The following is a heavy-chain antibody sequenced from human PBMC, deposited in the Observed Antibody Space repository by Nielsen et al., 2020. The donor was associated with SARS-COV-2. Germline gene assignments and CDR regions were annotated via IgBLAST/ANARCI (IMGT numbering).Heavy chain of an antibody. CDR2: ISSSSSYI. Sequence: GGSLRLSCAASGFTFSSYGMHWVRQAPGKGLEWVSSISSSSSYIYYADSVKGRFTISRDNAKNSLFLQMNSLRAEDTAVYYCARELWFGESWGLDPWGQGTLVTVSS. D-gene: IGHD3-10*01. CDR1: GFTFSSYG. J-gene: IGHJ5*02. CDR3: ARELWFGESWGLDP. V-gene: IGHV3-21*04.